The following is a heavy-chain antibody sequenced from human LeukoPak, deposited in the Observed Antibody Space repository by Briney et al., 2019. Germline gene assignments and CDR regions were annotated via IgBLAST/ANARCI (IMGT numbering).Heavy chain of an antibody. CDR2: IYYSGST. D-gene: IGHD2-15*01. CDR3: ARRMSHNWFDP. CDR1: GGSISSYY. J-gene: IGHJ5*02. V-gene: IGHV4-59*01. Sequence: SETLSLTCTVSGGSISSYYWSWIRQPPGKGLEWIGYIYYSGSTNYNPSLKSRVTISVDTSKNQFSLKLSSVTAADTAVYYCARRMSHNWFDPWGQGTLVTVSS.